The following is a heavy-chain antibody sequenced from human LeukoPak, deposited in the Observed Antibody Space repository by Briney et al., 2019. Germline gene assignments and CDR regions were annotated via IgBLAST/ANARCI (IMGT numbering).Heavy chain of an antibody. CDR1: GFTFTSSA. D-gene: IGHD2-2*01. J-gene: IGHJ3*02. CDR3: AADRLSPKYCSSTSCFLASVDI. Sequence: GTSVKVSCKASGFTFTSSAVQWVRQARGQRLEWIGWIVVGSGNTNYAQKFQERVTITRDMSTSTVYMGLSSLRSEDTAVYYCAADRLSPKYCSSTSCFLASVDIWGQGTMVTVSS. CDR2: IVVGSGNT. V-gene: IGHV1-58*01.